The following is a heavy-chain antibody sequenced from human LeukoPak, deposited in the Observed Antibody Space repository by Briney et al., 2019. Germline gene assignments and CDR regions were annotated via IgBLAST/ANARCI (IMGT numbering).Heavy chain of an antibody. CDR3: AKDSSGWYDY. CDR2: IYHSGST. D-gene: IGHD6-19*01. V-gene: IGHV4-38-2*01. CDR1: GYSISSGYY. Sequence: SETLSLTCSVSGYSISSGYYWGWIRQPPGKGLEWIGSIYHSGSTYYNPSLKSRVTISVDTSKNQFSLKLSSVIAADTAVYYCAKDSSGWYDYWGQGTLVTVSS. J-gene: IGHJ4*02.